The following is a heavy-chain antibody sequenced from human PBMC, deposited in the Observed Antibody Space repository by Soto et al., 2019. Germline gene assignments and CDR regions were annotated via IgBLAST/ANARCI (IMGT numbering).Heavy chain of an antibody. CDR1: GFSLSNARMG. J-gene: IGHJ5*02. V-gene: IGHV2-26*01. CDR3: ARILMHYGSEWFDP. D-gene: IGHD3-10*01. Sequence: QVTLKESGPVLVKPTETLTLTCTVSGFSLSNARMGVSWIRQPPGKALEWLAHIFSNDEKSYSTSLKSRLTISKDTSKSQVVLTMTNMDPVDTATYSCARILMHYGSEWFDPWGQGTLVTVSS. CDR2: IFSNDEK.